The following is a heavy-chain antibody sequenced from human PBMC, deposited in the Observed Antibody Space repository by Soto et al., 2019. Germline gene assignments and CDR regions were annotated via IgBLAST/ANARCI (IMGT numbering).Heavy chain of an antibody. CDR1: GGRECSTRAA. J-gene: IGHJ6*03. CDR2: TYYRSRWYN. V-gene: IGHV6-1*01. CDR3: AGTTSLQCYYMDV. Sequence: LQTQPRTGDRSGGRECSTRAAWNWIRKKPSRGPECLGRTYYRSRWYNDDALSVKSRIPVNPATSKNQLSLHLNPVTPQDTAVYYCAGTTSLQCYYMDVWDKGTTVTVS. D-gene: IGHD1-7*01.